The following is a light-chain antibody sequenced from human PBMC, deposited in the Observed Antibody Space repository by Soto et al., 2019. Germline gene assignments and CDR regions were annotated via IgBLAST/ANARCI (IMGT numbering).Light chain of an antibody. CDR1: SSDVGGYNY. J-gene: IGLJ1*01. CDR3: SSYTSSSTQV. CDR2: EVS. Sequence: QSVLTQPASVSGSPGQSITISCTGTSSDVGGYNYVSWYQQHPGKAPKLMIYEVSNRPSGVSNRFSGYKSGNTAALTISGLQAEDEAEYYCSSYTSSSTQVFGTGTKLTVL. V-gene: IGLV2-14*01.